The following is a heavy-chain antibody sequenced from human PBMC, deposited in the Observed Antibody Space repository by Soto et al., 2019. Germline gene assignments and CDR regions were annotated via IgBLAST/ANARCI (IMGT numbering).Heavy chain of an antibody. J-gene: IGHJ4*02. CDR1: GFTFSSYA. CDR2: IRGSGGST. Sequence: EVQLLESGGGLVQPGGSLRLSCAASGFTFSSYAMSWVRQAPGKGLEWVSAIRGSGGSTYYADSVKGRLTISRANSKNTPYLQMNSLRAEDTAVYYCAKDGGWNSRSYWGQGTLVTVSS. CDR3: AKDGGWNSRSY. V-gene: IGHV3-23*01. D-gene: IGHD1-7*01.